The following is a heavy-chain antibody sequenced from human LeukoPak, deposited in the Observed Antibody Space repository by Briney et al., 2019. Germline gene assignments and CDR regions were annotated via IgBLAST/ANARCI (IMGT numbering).Heavy chain of an antibody. Sequence: GGSLRLSCTASGFTFSSYWMHWVRQAPGKGLVWVSRINTDGSSTRYADSVKGRFTISRDNAKNTLYLQVNNLRAEDTAVYYCARESGYCSATICYRTEDYWGQGTLVTVSS. CDR1: GFTFSSYW. CDR3: ARESGYCSATICYRTEDY. V-gene: IGHV3-74*01. CDR2: INTDGSST. D-gene: IGHD2-2*01. J-gene: IGHJ4*02.